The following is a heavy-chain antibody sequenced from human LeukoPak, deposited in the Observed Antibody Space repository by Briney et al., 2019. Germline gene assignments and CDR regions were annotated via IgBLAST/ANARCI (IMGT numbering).Heavy chain of an antibody. CDR1: GGSISSYY. D-gene: IGHD4-11*01. CDR3: ARVPTTVTTFMNLYYGMDV. CDR2: IYYSGST. V-gene: IGHV4-59*12. J-gene: IGHJ6*02. Sequence: SETLSLTCTVSGGSISSYYWSWIRQPPGKGLEWIGYIYYSGSTNYNPSLKSRVTISVDTSKNQFSLNLSSVTAADTAVYYCARVPTTVTTFMNLYYGMDVWGQGTTVTVSS.